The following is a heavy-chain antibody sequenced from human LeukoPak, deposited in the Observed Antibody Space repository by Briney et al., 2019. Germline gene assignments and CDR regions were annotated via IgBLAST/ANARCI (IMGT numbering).Heavy chain of an antibody. CDR2: IIPILGIA. CDR3: ARDRVWGYYDSSGYDHFDY. CDR1: GGTFSSYA. J-gene: IGHJ4*02. Sequence: ASVKVSCKASGGTFSSYAISWVRQAPGQGLEWIGRIIPILGIANYAQKFQGRVTITADKSTSTAYMELSSLRSEDTAVYYCARDRVWGYYDSSGYDHFDYWGQGTLVTVSS. V-gene: IGHV1-69*04. D-gene: IGHD3-22*01.